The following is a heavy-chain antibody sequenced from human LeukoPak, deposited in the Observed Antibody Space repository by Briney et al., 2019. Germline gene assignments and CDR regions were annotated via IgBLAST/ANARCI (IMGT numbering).Heavy chain of an antibody. CDR3: AKGDFFDY. CDR2: ISWNSGSI. V-gene: IGHV3-9*03. J-gene: IGHJ4*02. D-gene: IGHD3-3*01. CDR1: GFTFDDYA. Sequence: GRSLRLSCAASGFTFDDYAMHWVRQAPGKGLEWVSGISWNSGSIGYADSVKGQFTISRDNAKNSLYLQMNSLRAEDMALYYCAKGDFFDYWGQGTLVTVSS.